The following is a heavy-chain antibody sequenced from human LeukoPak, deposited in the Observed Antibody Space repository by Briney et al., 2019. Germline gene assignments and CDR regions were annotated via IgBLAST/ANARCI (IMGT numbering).Heavy chain of an antibody. Sequence: PGGSLRLSCVASGFTFNTYGIHWVRQAPGKRLEWVAGISRDGTSQDYADSVKGRFTISRDNSKNTLYLQMNSLRTEDTAVYYCARAAYCTSTSCHFSGYAQRPLDSWGQGTLVTVSS. J-gene: IGHJ4*02. D-gene: IGHD2-2*01. CDR1: GFTFNTYG. CDR2: ISRDGTSQ. V-gene: IGHV3-30*03. CDR3: ARAAYCTSTSCHFSGYAQRPLDS.